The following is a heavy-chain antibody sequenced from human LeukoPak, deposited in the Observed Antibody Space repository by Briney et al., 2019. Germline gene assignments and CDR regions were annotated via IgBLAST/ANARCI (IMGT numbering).Heavy chain of an antibody. CDR1: VFTFNTYW. CDR2: INGDGNEK. Sequence: GGSLRLSCAASVFTFNTYWMSWVRQAPGKGPEWVANINGDGNEKYYVDSVKGRFTISRDNAKNSLYLQMNSLRAEDTALYYCAKGGPGPGYSSGWFDYWGQGTLVTVSS. D-gene: IGHD6-19*01. V-gene: IGHV3-7*03. J-gene: IGHJ4*02. CDR3: AKGGPGPGYSSGWFDY.